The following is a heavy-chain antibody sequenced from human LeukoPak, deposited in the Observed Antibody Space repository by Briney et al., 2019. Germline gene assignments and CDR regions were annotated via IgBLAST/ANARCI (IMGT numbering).Heavy chain of an antibody. CDR1: GYTFTGYY. CDR2: INPNSGGI. J-gene: IGHJ4*02. V-gene: IGHV1-2*06. D-gene: IGHD1-26*01. Sequence: ASVKVSCKASGYTFTGYYMHWVRQAPGQGLEWMGRINPNSGGINYAQKFQGRVTMTRDTSISTVYMELSRLRSDDTAVYYCARGAENSGSYYFDYWGQGTLVTVSS. CDR3: ARGAENSGSYYFDY.